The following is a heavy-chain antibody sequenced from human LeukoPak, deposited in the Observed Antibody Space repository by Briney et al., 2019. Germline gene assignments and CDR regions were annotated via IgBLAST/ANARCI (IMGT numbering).Heavy chain of an antibody. CDR1: GFTISSYW. J-gene: IGHJ4*02. CDR2: IKEDGSQK. D-gene: IGHD3-22*01. Sequence: GGSLRLSCAASGFTISSYWMSWVRQAPGKGLEWVANIKEDGSQKYYVDSVRGRFTMTRDNAKNSLYLQMNSLRTEDTAVYYCARGEYYYDGGYWGQGTLVTVSS. CDR3: ARGEYYYDGGY. V-gene: IGHV3-7*03.